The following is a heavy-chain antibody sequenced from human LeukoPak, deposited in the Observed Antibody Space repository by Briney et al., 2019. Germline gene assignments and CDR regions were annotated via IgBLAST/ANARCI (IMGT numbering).Heavy chain of an antibody. CDR3: ARNLGTPYGSGSYYTTDY. CDR1: GFTFSSYS. CDR2: ITSSSSYI. J-gene: IGHJ4*02. Sequence: GGSLRLSCAASGFTFSSYSMNWVRQAPGKGLEWVSSITSSSSYINYADSVKGRFTISRDNAKNSLYLQMNSLRAEDTAVYYCARNLGTPYGSGSYYTTDYWGQGTLVTVSS. V-gene: IGHV3-21*01. D-gene: IGHD3-10*01.